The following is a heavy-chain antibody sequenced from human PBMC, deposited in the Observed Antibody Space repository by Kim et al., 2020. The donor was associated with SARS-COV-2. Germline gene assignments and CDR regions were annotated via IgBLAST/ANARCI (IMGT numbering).Heavy chain of an antibody. CDR1: GGSISSGGYY. CDR3: ARRRLSITMVRGVRGDWFDP. J-gene: IGHJ5*02. D-gene: IGHD3-10*01. V-gene: IGHV4-31*03. Sequence: SETLSLTCTVSGGSISSGGYYWSWIRQHPGKGLEWIGYIYYSGGTYYNPSLKSRVTISVDTSKNQFSLKLSSVTAADTAVYYCARRRLSITMVRGVRGDWFDPWGQGTLVTVSS. CDR2: IYYSGGT.